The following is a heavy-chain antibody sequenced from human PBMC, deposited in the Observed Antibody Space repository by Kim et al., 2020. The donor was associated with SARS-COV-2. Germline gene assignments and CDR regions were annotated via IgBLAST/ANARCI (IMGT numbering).Heavy chain of an antibody. CDR3: ARHGITMVRGVRGPFDI. V-gene: IGHV4-39*01. J-gene: IGHJ3*02. CDR1: GGSISSSSYY. Sequence: SETLSLTCTVSGGSISSSSYYWGWIRQPPGKGLEWIGSIYYSGSTYYNPSLKSRVTISVDTSKNQFSLKLSSVTAADTAVYYCARHGITMVRGVRGPFDIWGQGTMVTVSS. D-gene: IGHD3-10*01. CDR2: IYYSGST.